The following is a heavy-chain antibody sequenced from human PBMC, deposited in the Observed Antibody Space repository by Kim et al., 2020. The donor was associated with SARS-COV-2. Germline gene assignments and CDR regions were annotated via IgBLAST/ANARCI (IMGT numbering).Heavy chain of an antibody. D-gene: IGHD2-15*01. CDR3: ARDLRLGGYCSGGSCSWVERYYYYGMDV. J-gene: IGHJ6*02. V-gene: IGHV3-11*06. Sequence: GGSLRLSCAASGFTFSDYYMSWIRQAPGKGLEWVSYISSSSSYTNYADSVKGRFTISRDNAKNSLYLQMNSLRAEDTAVYYCARDLRLGGYCSGGSCSWVERYYYYGMDVWGQGTTVTVSS. CDR1: GFTFSDYY. CDR2: ISSSSSYT.